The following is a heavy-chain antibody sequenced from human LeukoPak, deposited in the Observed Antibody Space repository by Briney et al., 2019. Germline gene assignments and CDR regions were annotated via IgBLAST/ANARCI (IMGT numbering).Heavy chain of an antibody. Sequence: MSSETLSLTCTVSNYSISSGYYWGWLRQPPGKGLEWIGSIYHTGSTHYNPSLKSRVTISVDTSKNQFSLRLSSVTAADTAVYYCARGVTMIGRLRFDPWGQGTLVTVSS. D-gene: IGHD3-22*01. CDR1: NYSISSGYY. CDR2: IYHTGST. V-gene: IGHV4-38-2*02. J-gene: IGHJ5*02. CDR3: ARGVTMIGRLRFDP.